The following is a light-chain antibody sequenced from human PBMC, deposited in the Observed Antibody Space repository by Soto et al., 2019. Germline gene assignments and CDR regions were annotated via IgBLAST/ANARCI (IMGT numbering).Light chain of an antibody. Sequence: QSALTQPASVSGSPGQSITISCTGTSSDVGSYNLVSWYQQHPGKAPKLMIYEGSKRPSGVSNRFSGSKSGNTASLTISGLQAGDEADYYCCSYAGSSTFHVVFGGGTKLTVL. CDR3: CSYAGSSTFHVV. J-gene: IGLJ2*01. CDR2: EGS. CDR1: SSDVGSYNL. V-gene: IGLV2-23*03.